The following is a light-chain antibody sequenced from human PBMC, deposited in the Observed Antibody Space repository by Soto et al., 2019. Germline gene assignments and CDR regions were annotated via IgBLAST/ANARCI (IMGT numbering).Light chain of an antibody. CDR1: GSDIGTYNY. CDR2: DVT. V-gene: IGLV2-14*03. J-gene: IGLJ1*01. CDR3: KSYTSASTYV. Sequence: QSVLPQPAPVSGSPGQSITISCTGTGSDIGTYNYVSWYQHHPGKAPKFIIYDVTNRPSGVSDRFSGSKSGNTASLTISGLQAEDEADYFCKSYTSASTYVFGTGTKVTVL.